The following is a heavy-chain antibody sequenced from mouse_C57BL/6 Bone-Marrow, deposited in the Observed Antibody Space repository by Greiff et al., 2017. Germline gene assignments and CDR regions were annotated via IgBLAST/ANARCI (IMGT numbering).Heavy chain of an antibody. J-gene: IGHJ2*01. CDR2: IYPRGGNT. V-gene: IGHV1-81*01. D-gene: IGHD1-1*01. CDR3: ARGEMTTVVERGD. CDR1: GYTFTSYG. Sequence: VQLQQSGAELARPGASVKLSCKASGYTFTSYGMSWVTQRTGKGLEWIGEIYPRGGNTYYNAKFKGKATLTADKSSSIAYLELRSLTSEDSAVYFCARGEMTTVVERGDWGPGTTLTVAS.